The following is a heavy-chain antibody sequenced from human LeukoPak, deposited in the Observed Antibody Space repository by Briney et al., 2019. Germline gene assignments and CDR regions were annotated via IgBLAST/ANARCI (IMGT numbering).Heavy chain of an antibody. V-gene: IGHV3-30*04. CDR3: AKSAAAYYDLLSGYDAFDI. D-gene: IGHD3-3*01. CDR2: ISYHGSNE. Sequence: GGSLRLSCAASGFTFSSYVMHWVGQAPGKGLDWVAIISYHGSNEYYADSVKGRFTISRDNSKNTLYLQMNSLRAADTAVYFCAKSAAAYYDLLSGYDAFDIWGQGTTVTVSS. CDR1: GFTFSSYV. J-gene: IGHJ3*02.